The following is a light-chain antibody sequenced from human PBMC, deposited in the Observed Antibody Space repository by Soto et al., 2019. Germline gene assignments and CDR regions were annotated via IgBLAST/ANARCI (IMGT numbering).Light chain of an antibody. Sequence: QSVLTQPASVSGSPGQSITISCTGTSSDVGGYNYVSWYQQYPGKAPKLMIYYVTNRPSGVSNRFSGSKSGNTASLTISGLQAEDEADYYCGSYRISTAVFGTGTKVTVL. CDR2: YVT. J-gene: IGLJ1*01. CDR1: SSDVGGYNY. V-gene: IGLV2-14*01. CDR3: GSYRISTAV.